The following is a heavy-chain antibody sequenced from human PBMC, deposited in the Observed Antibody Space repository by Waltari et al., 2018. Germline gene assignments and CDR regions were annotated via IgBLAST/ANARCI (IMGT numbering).Heavy chain of an antibody. CDR1: GLTYSSHN. CDR3: ARDPAITAPSDY. V-gene: IGHV3-21*01. J-gene: IGHJ4*02. D-gene: IGHD1-20*01. Sequence: EVQLVESGGGLVKPGGPMRLSGAASGLTYSSHNMNWVRQAPGKGLEWVSSISGSSTYIYYAYSVKGRFTISRDNAKKSLYLQMNSLRAEDTAVYYCARDPAITAPSDYWGQGTLVTVSS. CDR2: ISGSSTYI.